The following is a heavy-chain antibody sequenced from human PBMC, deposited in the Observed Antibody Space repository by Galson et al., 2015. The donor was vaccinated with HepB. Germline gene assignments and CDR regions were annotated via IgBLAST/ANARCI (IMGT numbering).Heavy chain of an antibody. Sequence: SLRLSCAASGFTFSSYAMHWVRQAPGKGLEWVAVISYDGSNKYYADSVKGRFTISRDNSKNTLYLQMNSLRAEDTAVYYCARDEGIGSGYFDYWGQGTLVTVSS. V-gene: IGHV3-30*04. J-gene: IGHJ4*02. CDR3: ARDEGIGSGYFDY. D-gene: IGHD2-15*01. CDR2: ISYDGSNK. CDR1: GFTFSSYA.